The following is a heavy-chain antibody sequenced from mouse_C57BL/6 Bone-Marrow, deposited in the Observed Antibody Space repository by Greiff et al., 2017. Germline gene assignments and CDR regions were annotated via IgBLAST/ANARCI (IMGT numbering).Heavy chain of an antibody. CDR1: GYTFTSYW. Sequence: VQLQQPGAELVKPGASVKLSCKASGYTFTSYWMHWVKQRPGQGLEWIGMFHPNSGSTNYNEKFKSKATLTVDKSSSTAYMQLSSLTSEDSAVYVCARGIYYYGSSVFAYWGQGTLVTVSA. J-gene: IGHJ3*01. V-gene: IGHV1-64*01. CDR2: FHPNSGST. CDR3: ARGIYYYGSSVFAY. D-gene: IGHD1-1*01.